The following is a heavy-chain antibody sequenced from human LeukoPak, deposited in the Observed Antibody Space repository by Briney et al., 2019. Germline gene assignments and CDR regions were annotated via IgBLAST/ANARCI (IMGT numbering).Heavy chain of an antibody. CDR3: AREQLPDYGVDV. J-gene: IGHJ6*02. CDR1: GGSISSGGYY. CDR2: IYYSGST. Sequence: SQTLSLTCTVSGGSISSGGYYWSWIRQHPGKGLEWIGYIYYSGSTYYNPSLRSRITISVDTSKNQFSLKLSSVTAADTAVYYCAREQLPDYGVDVWGQGTTVTVSS. V-gene: IGHV4-31*03. D-gene: IGHD2-2*01.